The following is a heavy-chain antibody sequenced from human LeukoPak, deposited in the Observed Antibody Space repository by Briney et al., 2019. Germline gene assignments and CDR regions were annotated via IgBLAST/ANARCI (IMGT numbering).Heavy chain of an antibody. Sequence: GESLKISCKGSGYSFTSYWIGWVRQMPRKGLEWMGIIYPGDSDTRCSPSFQGQVTISADKSISTAYLQWSSLKASDTAMYYCARLPGGAFGELERWFDPWGQGTLVTVSS. V-gene: IGHV5-51*01. D-gene: IGHD3-10*01. CDR3: ARLPGGAFGELERWFDP. J-gene: IGHJ5*02. CDR1: GYSFTSYW. CDR2: IYPGDSDT.